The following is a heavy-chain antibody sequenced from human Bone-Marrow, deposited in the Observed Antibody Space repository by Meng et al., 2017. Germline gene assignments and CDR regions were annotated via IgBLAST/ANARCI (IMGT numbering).Heavy chain of an antibody. CDR3: ARGGSSWYFYLETSYGMDV. Sequence: GGSLRLSCAASGFTFSSYWMHWVRQAPGKGLVWVSRINSDGSSTSYADSVKVRFTISRDNAKNTLYLQMNSLRAEDTAVYYCARGGSSWYFYLETSYGMDVWGQGTTVTVSS. CDR2: INSDGSST. D-gene: IGHD6-13*01. CDR1: GFTFSSYW. V-gene: IGHV3-74*01. J-gene: IGHJ6*02.